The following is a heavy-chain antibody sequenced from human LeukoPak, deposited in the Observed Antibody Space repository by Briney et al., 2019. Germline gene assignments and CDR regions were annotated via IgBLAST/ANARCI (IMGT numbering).Heavy chain of an antibody. CDR3: ATLYDGTATRFDY. CDR2: IYPGDSDT. V-gene: IGHV5-51*01. CDR1: GYRFTNFW. J-gene: IGHJ4*02. Sequence: GESLKISCKGSGYRFTNFWIGWVRQMPGKGLEWMGIIYPGDSDTRYSPSFQGQVTISADKSISTAYLQWSRLKASDTAMYYCATLYDGTATRFDYWGQGTLVTVSS. D-gene: IGHD1-1*01.